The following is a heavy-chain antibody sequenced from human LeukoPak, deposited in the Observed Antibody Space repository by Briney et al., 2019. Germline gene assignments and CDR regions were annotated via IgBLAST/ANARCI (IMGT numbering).Heavy chain of an antibody. CDR1: GGSISSSTYY. V-gene: IGHV4-39*07. Sequence: SETLPLTCTVSGGSISSSTYYWGWIRQPPGKGLEWIGNIYSSGSTYYNPSLKSRVTISVDTTKNQFSLKLSSVTAADTAVYYCARVYGPITMVRGVIADWFDPWGQGTLVTVSS. D-gene: IGHD3-10*01. CDR3: ARVYGPITMVRGVIADWFDP. J-gene: IGHJ5*02. CDR2: IYSSGST.